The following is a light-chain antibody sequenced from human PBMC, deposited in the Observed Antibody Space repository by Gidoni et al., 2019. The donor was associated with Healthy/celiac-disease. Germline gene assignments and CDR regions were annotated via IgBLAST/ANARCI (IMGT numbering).Light chain of an antibody. V-gene: IGLV3-21*02. CDR3: QVWDSSSDSWV. Sequence: SYVLTQPPSVSVAPGQTARITCGGNNIGSKSVHWYQQKPGQAPVLVVYDDSDRPSGLPERFSGSNSGNTATLTISRVEAGDEADYYCQVWDSSSDSWVFGGGTKLTVL. CDR1: NIGSKS. CDR2: DDS. J-gene: IGLJ3*02.